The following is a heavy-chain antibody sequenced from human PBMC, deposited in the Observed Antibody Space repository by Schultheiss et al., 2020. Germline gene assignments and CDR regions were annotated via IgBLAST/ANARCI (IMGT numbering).Heavy chain of an antibody. D-gene: IGHD6-13*01. V-gene: IGHV3-74*01. CDR3: AREVGGQQLALDY. J-gene: IGHJ4*02. CDR2: INSDGSST. CDR1: GFTFSSYW. Sequence: GGSLGLSCAASGFTFSSYWMYWVRQAPGKGLVWVSRINSDGSSTRHADSVKGRFTISRDNAKNTLYLQMNSLRAEDTAVYYCAREVGGQQLALDYWGQGTLVTVSS.